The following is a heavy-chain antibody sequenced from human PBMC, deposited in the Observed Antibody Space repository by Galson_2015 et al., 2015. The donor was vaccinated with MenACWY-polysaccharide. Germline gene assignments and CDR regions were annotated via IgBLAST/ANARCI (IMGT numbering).Heavy chain of an antibody. D-gene: IGHD4-17*01. CDR3: ARIPSTVTSFGWFDP. CDR2: MNPNSGNT. V-gene: IGHV1-8*01. Sequence: SVKVSCKASGYTFTSYDINWVRQATGQGLEWMGRMNPNSGNTGYAQKFQGRVTMTRNTSMSTAYMELSSLRSDDTAVYYCARIPSTVTSFGWFDPWGQGTLVTVTS. CDR1: GYTFTSYD. J-gene: IGHJ5*02.